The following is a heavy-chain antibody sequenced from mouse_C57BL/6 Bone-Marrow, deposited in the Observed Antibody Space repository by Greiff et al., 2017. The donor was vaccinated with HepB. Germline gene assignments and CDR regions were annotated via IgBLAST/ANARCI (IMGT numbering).Heavy chain of an antibody. J-gene: IGHJ3*01. Sequence: QVHVKQSGAELVKPGASVKMSCKASGYTFTSYWITWVKQRPGQGLEWIGDIYPGSGSTNYNEKFKSKATLTVDTSSSTAYMQLSSLTSEDSAVYYCATAQAWAWFAYWGQGTLVTVSA. V-gene: IGHV1-55*01. CDR1: GYTFTSYW. CDR3: ATAQAWAWFAY. D-gene: IGHD3-2*02. CDR2: IYPGSGST.